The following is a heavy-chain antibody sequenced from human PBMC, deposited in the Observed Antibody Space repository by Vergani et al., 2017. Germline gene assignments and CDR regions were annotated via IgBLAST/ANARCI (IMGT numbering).Heavy chain of an antibody. V-gene: IGHV3-23*04. J-gene: IGHJ6*02. CDR2: ISGSGGNT. D-gene: IGHD2-15*01. Sequence: VQLVESGGGVVQPGGSLRLSCVASGFTLNTYAIHWVRQAPGKGLEWVSAISGSGGNTFYTDSVKGRFTISRDNSKDTLYLQMNSLRVEDTAIYYCAKARDPNCKGGNCYSYYYGLDLWGQGTTVTVSS. CDR1: GFTLNTYA. CDR3: AKARDPNCKGGNCYSYYYGLDL.